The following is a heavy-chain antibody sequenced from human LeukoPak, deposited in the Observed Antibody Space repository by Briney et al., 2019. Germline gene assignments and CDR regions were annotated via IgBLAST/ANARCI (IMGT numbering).Heavy chain of an antibody. CDR1: GYTFTSYD. CDR2: MNPNSGNT. CDR3: AREGNSYGQNWFDP. D-gene: IGHD5-18*01. J-gene: IGHJ5*02. V-gene: IGHV1-8*01. Sequence: ASVKVSCKASGYTFTSYDINWVRQATGQGLEWMGWMNPNSGNTGYAQKFQGRVTMTRNTSISTAYMELSSLRSEDTAVYYCAREGNSYGQNWFDPWGQGTLVTVSS.